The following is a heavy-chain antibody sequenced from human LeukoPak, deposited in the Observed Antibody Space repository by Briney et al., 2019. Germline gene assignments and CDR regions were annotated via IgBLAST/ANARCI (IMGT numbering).Heavy chain of an antibody. CDR2: MYYSGIT. V-gene: IGHV4-59*01. CDR3: ARAGATWDWFDP. J-gene: IGHJ5*02. Sequence: SETLSLTCTVSGGSISSYYWNWIRQPPGKGLEWIGYMYYSGITNYNPSLKSRVTISVDTSKKQFSLKLSSVTAADTAVYYCARAGATWDWFDPWGQGTLVTVSS. D-gene: IGHD1-1*01. CDR1: GGSISSYY.